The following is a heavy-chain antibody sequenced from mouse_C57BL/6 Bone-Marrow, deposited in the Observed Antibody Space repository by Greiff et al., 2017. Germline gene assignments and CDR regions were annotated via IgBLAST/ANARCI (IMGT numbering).Heavy chain of an antibody. CDR1: GYTFTSYW. Sequence: VQLQQPGAELVMPGASVKLSCKASGYTFTSYWMHWVKQRPGQGLEWIGEIDPSASYTNYNQKFKGKSTLTVDKYSSTAYMQLSSLTSGDSAVYYCARDGYYGSSYDFDYWGQGTTLTVSS. J-gene: IGHJ2*01. V-gene: IGHV1-69*01. CDR2: IDPSASYT. CDR3: ARDGYYGSSYDFDY. D-gene: IGHD1-1*01.